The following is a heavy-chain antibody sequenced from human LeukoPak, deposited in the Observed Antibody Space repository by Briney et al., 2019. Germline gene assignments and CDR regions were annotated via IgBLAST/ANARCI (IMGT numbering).Heavy chain of an antibody. D-gene: IGHD3-22*01. CDR2: ISAYNGNT. CDR1: GYTFTSYG. CDR3: AREHYYDSSGPDAFDI. J-gene: IGHJ3*02. Sequence: ASVKVSCKASGYTFTSYGISWVRQSPGQGLEWMGWISAYNGNTNYAQKLQGRVTMTTDTSTSTAYMELRSLRSDDTAVYYCAREHYYDSSGPDAFDIWGQGTMVTVSS. V-gene: IGHV1-18*01.